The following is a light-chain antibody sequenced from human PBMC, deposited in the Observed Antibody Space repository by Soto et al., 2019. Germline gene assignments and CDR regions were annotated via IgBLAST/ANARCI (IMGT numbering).Light chain of an antibody. CDR3: FSYAGNSIWL. CDR1: RSDVGSYNS. V-gene: IGLV2-23*02. J-gene: IGLJ2*01. CDR2: EVT. Sequence: QSALTQPASVSGSPGQSITISCTGTRSDVGSYNSIAWYQQHPGKAPRVVIFEVTKRPSGISDRFSGSKSGYTASLTISGLQAEDEAAYFCFSYAGNSIWLFGGGTQLTVL.